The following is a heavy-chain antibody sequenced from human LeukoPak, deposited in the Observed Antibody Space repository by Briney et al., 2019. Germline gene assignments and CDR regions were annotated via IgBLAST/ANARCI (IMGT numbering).Heavy chain of an antibody. CDR3: ARGRNIEMTTMSGGSDY. CDR1: GYTFTDYY. Sequence: GASVRVSCKASGYTFTDYYMHWVRQAPGQGLERMGWLNPNSGDTNYAQKFQGRVSMTRDSSISTAYMDLSDLRSDDTAVYSCARGRNIEMTTMSGGSDYWGQGTLVTVSS. D-gene: IGHD5-24*01. J-gene: IGHJ4*02. CDR2: LNPNSGDT. V-gene: IGHV1-2*02.